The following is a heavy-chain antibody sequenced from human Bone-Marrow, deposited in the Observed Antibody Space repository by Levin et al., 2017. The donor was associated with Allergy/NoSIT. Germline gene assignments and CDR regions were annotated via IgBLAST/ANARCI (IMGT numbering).Heavy chain of an antibody. CDR2: FYSSGST. CDR3: ASFPHTSGWSIFDS. Sequence: PSETLSLTCSVSGGSISHSYWSWIRQPPGKALEWIGSFYSSGSTVYNPSLESRVTISVDTSNSQVSLKLTSVTATDTAVYYCASFPHTSGWSIFDSWGQGTLVAVSS. V-gene: IGHV4-59*01. D-gene: IGHD6-19*01. J-gene: IGHJ4*02. CDR1: GGSISHSY.